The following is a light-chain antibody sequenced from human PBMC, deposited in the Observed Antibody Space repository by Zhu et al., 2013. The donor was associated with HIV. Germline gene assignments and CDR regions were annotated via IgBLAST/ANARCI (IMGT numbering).Light chain of an antibody. CDR1: QSISTN. V-gene: IGKV3-15*01. Sequence: EIVMTQSPATLSVSPGERATLSCRASQSISTNLAWYQQKPGQAPRLLISGASTRATGIPARFSGSGSGTDFTLTITRLEPEDSAVYYCQQYGTSPLTFGGGTKVEIK. CDR3: QQYGTSPLT. J-gene: IGKJ4*01. CDR2: GAS.